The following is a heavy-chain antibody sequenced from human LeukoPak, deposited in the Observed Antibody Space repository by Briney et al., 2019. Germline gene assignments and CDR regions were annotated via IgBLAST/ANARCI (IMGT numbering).Heavy chain of an antibody. CDR3: ARERDDILTGYNFDY. D-gene: IGHD3-9*01. Sequence: GGSLRLSCAASGFTFSSYWMSWVRQAPGKGLEWVANIKQDGSEKYYVDSVKGRFTISRDNAKNSLYLQMNRLRAEDTAVYYCARERDDILTGYNFDYWGQGTLVTVSS. CDR2: IKQDGSEK. V-gene: IGHV3-7*01. J-gene: IGHJ4*02. CDR1: GFTFSSYW.